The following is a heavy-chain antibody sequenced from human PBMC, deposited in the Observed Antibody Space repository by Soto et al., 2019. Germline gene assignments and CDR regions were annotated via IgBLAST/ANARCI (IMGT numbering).Heavy chain of an antibody. CDR2: IYYSGST. J-gene: IGHJ4*02. CDR3: ARVPPNYYDSTRYFDY. V-gene: IGHV4-59*01. CDR1: GGSISSYY. Sequence: PSETLSLTCTVSGGSISSYYWSWIRQAPGKGLEWIGYIYYSGSTNYNPSLKSRVTISVDTSKNQFSLKLSSVTAADTAVYYCARVPPNYYDSTRYFDYWGQGTLVTVSS. D-gene: IGHD3-22*01.